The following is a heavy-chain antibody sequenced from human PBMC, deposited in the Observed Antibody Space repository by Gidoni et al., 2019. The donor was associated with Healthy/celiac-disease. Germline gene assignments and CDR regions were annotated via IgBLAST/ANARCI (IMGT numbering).Heavy chain of an antibody. J-gene: IGHJ3*02. D-gene: IGHD3-3*01. CDR3: ARDGAPTYYDFWSGYSDAFDI. Sequence: QVQLVQSGAEVKKPGASVKVSCMASGYTFTSYGISWVRQAPGQGLEWMGWISAYKGNTNYAQKLQVRVTMTTDTSTSTAYMELRGLRSDDTAVHYCARDGAPTYYDFWSGYSDAFDIWGQGTMVTVSS. V-gene: IGHV1-18*01. CDR2: ISAYKGNT. CDR1: GYTFTSYG.